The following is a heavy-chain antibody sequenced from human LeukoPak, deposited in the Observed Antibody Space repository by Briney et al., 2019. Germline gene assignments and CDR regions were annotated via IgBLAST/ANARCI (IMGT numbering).Heavy chain of an antibody. CDR1: GFTFSSYW. D-gene: IGHD3-9*01. Sequence: GGSLRLSCAASGFTFSSYWMHWVRQAPGKGLVWVSRINSDGSSTSYADSVKGRFTISRDNAKNTLYLQMNSLRAEDTAEYYCARDNAVHYDILTGYSYWGQGTLVTVSS. J-gene: IGHJ4*02. V-gene: IGHV3-74*01. CDR3: ARDNAVHYDILTGYSY. CDR2: INSDGSST.